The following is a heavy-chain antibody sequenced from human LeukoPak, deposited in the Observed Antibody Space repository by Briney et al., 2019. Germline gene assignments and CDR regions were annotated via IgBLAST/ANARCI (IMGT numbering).Heavy chain of an antibody. CDR1: GGSFSGYY. V-gene: IGHV4-34*01. CDR3: ARAARRFGDCFDC. Sequence: SETLSLTCAVYGGSFSGYYWSWIRQPPGKGLEWIGEINHSGSTNYNPSLKSRVTISVDTSKNQFSLKLSSVTAADTAVYYCARAARRFGDCFDCRGRGTLVTVSS. CDR2: INHSGST. D-gene: IGHD3-10*01. J-gene: IGHJ4*02.